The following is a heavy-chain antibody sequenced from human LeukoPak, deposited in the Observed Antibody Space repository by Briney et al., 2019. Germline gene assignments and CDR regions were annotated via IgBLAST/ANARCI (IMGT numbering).Heavy chain of an antibody. CDR1: GDSFTTYW. CDR3: ARVYYYDSSGYFARYYFDY. V-gene: IGHV5-51*01. D-gene: IGHD3-22*01. J-gene: IGHJ4*02. CDR2: IYPGDSDT. Sequence: GESLKISCKGSGDSFTTYWIGWVRQMPGKGLEWMGIIYPGDSDTRYSPSFQGQVTISADKSISTAYLQWSSLKASDTAMYYCARVYYYDSSGYFARYYFDYWGQGTLVTVSS.